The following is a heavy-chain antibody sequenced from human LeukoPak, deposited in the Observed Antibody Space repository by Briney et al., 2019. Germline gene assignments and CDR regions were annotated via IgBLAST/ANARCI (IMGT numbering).Heavy chain of an antibody. CDR2: INHSGST. Sequence: SETLSLTCAVYGGSFSGYYWSWIRQPPGKGLEWIGEINHSGSTNYNPSLKSRVTISVDTSKNQFSLKLSSVTAADTAVCYCARGGGTRIDYWGQGTLVTVSS. D-gene: IGHD1-14*01. V-gene: IGHV4-34*01. J-gene: IGHJ4*02. CDR1: GGSFSGYY. CDR3: ARGGGTRIDY.